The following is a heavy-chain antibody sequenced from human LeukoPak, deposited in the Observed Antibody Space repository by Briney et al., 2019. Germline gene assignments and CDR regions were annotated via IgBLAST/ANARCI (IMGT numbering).Heavy chain of an antibody. CDR3: ARDRAYNRFDY. D-gene: IGHD5-24*01. CDR1: GFTFSTSW. J-gene: IGHJ4*02. Sequence: GGSVRLSCVDSGFTFSTSWMAWVRQAPGKGLKWVANIKEDGSAKNYVGSVRGRFTVSRDNAKKSVYLEMNSLRAEDTAVYYCARDRAYNRFDYWGQGTLVTVSS. V-gene: IGHV3-7*01. CDR2: IKEDGSAK.